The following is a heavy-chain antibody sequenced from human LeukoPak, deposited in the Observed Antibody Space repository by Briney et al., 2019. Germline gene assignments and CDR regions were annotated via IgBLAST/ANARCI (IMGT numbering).Heavy chain of an antibody. CDR2: VYGGGTT. D-gene: IGHD3-22*01. CDR1: GFTVRGDY. V-gene: IGHV3-53*01. Sequence: PGGSLRLSCVASGFTVRGDYMTWVRQAPGKGLEWVSLVYGGGTTYYEDSVKGRFTISRDSSKNTLFLQMNSLRVGDTAVYYCARAGYFDSSGFYAPDAFDIWGQGTVVTVSS. J-gene: IGHJ3*02. CDR3: ARAGYFDSSGFYAPDAFDI.